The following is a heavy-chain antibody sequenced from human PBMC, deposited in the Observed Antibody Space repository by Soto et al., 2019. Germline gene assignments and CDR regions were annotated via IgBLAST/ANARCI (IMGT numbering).Heavy chain of an antibody. J-gene: IGHJ3*02. CDR3: ARGARFMIASACDI. D-gene: IGHD3-22*01. Sequence: SETLSLTCAVSGYSISTGYYWGWVRQPPGKGLEWIGSVYHSGSTYYTPSLESRVTILMDASKNHLSLSLTSVTAADTAVYYWARGARFMIASACDIWGQGTMVTVSS. CDR1: GYSISTGYY. CDR2: VYHSGST. V-gene: IGHV4-38-2*01.